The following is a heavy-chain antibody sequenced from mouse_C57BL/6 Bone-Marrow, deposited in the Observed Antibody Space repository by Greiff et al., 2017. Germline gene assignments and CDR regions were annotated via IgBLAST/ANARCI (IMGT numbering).Heavy chain of an antibody. CDR2: ISSGSSTI. V-gene: IGHV5-17*01. J-gene: IGHJ3*01. CDR1: GFTFSDYG. Sequence: EVQVVESGGGLVKPGGSLKLSCAASGFTFSDYGMHWVRQAPGKGLEWVAYISSGSSTIYYADTVKGRFTISRDNAKNTLFLQLTSLRSEDTAVYYCARNFYGSGGFAYWGQGTLVTVSA. CDR3: ARNFYGSGGFAY. D-gene: IGHD2-1*01.